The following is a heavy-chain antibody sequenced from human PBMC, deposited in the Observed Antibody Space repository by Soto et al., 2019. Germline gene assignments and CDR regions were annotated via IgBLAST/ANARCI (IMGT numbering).Heavy chain of an antibody. D-gene: IGHD1-26*01. Sequence: SETLSLTCAVYGGSFSGYYWSWIRQPPGKGLEWIGEINHSGSTNYNPSLKSRVTISVDTSKNQFSLKLSSVTAADTAVYYCARVWDNYSGSYYFDYWGQGTLVTVSS. CDR1: GGSFSGYY. CDR3: ARVWDNYSGSYYFDY. J-gene: IGHJ4*02. CDR2: INHSGST. V-gene: IGHV4-34*01.